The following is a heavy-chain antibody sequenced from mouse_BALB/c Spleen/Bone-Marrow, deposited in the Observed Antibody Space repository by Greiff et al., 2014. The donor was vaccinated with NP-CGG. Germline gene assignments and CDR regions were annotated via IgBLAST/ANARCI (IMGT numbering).Heavy chain of an antibody. CDR2: ISGGSSTI. CDR3: ARGVYGYVKYAMDY. V-gene: IGHV5-17*02. Sequence: EVNVVESGGGLVQPGGSRKLSCAASGFTLSSFGMHWVRQAPEKGLEWVAYISGGSSTIYYADTVKGRFTISRDNPKNTLFLQITSLRSEDTAMYYCARGVYGYVKYAMDYWGQGTSVTVSS. J-gene: IGHJ4*01. CDR1: GFTLSSFG. D-gene: IGHD1-2*01.